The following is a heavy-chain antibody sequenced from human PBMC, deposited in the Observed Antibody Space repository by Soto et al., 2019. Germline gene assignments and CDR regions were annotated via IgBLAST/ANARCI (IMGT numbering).Heavy chain of an antibody. CDR2: INPKSGGP. Sequence: ASVKVSFKASGYAFTGYYMRWVRQAPGQGLEWMGCINPKSGGPKYPQKFKGRVTMTRDTSISTAYMELSRLRSDDTAVYYCARVKGYSSSWYGYWGQGTLVTVSS. D-gene: IGHD6-13*01. CDR1: GYAFTGYY. CDR3: ARVKGYSSSWYGY. V-gene: IGHV1-2*02. J-gene: IGHJ4*02.